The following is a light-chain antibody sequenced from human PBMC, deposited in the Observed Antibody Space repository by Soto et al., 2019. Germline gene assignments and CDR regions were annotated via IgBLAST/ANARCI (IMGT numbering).Light chain of an antibody. Sequence: EIVLTHSPVTLSFSPGETSTLSCRASQRVIGSYLAWYQQKPGQAPRLLIYGASSRPTGIPDRFSGSGSGTDFTLTISRLEPEDFAVYYCQQYVSSQFTFGPGTKVDIK. CDR1: QRVIGSY. CDR3: QQYVSSQFT. J-gene: IGKJ3*01. V-gene: IGKV3-20*01. CDR2: GAS.